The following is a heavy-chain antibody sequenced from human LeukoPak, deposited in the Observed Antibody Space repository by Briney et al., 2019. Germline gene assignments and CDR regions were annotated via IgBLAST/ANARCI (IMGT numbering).Heavy chain of an antibody. J-gene: IGHJ3*01. CDR3: TTEAMIVVVGTRRWYSF. CDR2: INGSGGRT. V-gene: IGHV3-23*01. CDR1: GFTFSDHY. Sequence: PGGSLRLSCAASGFTFSDHYMDWVRQAPGKGLEWVSDINGSGGRTYYADSVKGRFTISRDNSKNTLYLQMNSLKTEDTAVYYCTTEAMIVVVGTRRWYSFWGQGTMVTVSS. D-gene: IGHD3-22*01.